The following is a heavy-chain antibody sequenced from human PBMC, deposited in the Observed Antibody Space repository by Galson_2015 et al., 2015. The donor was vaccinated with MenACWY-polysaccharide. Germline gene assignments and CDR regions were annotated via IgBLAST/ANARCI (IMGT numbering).Heavy chain of an antibody. J-gene: IGHJ5*02. CDR2: IYTSGST. CDR1: GGSISSGSYY. Sequence: TLSLTCTVSGGSISSGSYYWSWIRQPAGKGLEWIGRIYTSGSTNYNPSLKSRVTISVDTSKNQFSLKLSSVTAADTAVYYCARESAMGFYNWFDPWGQGTLVTVSS. V-gene: IGHV4-61*02. D-gene: IGHD5-18*01. CDR3: ARESAMGFYNWFDP.